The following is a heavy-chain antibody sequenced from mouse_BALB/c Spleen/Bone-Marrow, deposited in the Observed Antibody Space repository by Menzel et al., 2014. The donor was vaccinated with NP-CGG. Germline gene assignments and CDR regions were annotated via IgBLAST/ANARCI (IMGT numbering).Heavy chain of an antibody. CDR2: FYPGSNSI. CDR1: GYTFTDYI. J-gene: IGHJ4*01. CDR3: ARHEEGGYDYDVGSHAMDY. V-gene: IGHV1-62-2*01. D-gene: IGHD2-4*01. Sequence: QVQLQQSGAGLVKPGASVKLSCKASGYTFTDYIIHWVKQRSGQGLEWIGWFYPGSNSIKYNEKFKDKATLTADKSSSTVYMELSRLTSEDSAVYFCARHEEGGYDYDVGSHAMDYWGQGTSVTVSS.